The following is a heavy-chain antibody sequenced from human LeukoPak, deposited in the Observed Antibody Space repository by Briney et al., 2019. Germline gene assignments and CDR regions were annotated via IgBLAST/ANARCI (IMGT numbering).Heavy chain of an antibody. CDR3: ARGGSSSWYPVPEYFQH. D-gene: IGHD6-13*01. Sequence: SETLSLTCTVSGGSISSSSYYWGWIRQPPGKGLEWIGSIYYSGSTYYNPSLKSRVTISVDTSKNQFSLKLSSVTAADTAVYYCARGGSSSWYPVPEYFQHWGQGTLVTVSS. CDR1: GGSISSSSYY. J-gene: IGHJ1*01. V-gene: IGHV4-39*07. CDR2: IYYSGST.